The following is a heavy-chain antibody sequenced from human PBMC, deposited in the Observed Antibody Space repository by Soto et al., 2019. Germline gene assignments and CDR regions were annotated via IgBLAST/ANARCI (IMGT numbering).Heavy chain of an antibody. CDR1: GDTFTDHY. CDR3: ARGGHVVVVTAALDY. J-gene: IGHJ4*02. V-gene: IGHV1-46*01. D-gene: IGHD2-21*02. Sequence: GASVKVSCKASGDTFTDHYIHWVRQAPGQGLEWMGTVNPSGGHTTYAQHFLGRVTMTRDTSTSTLYMELTSLTSDDTAIYYCARGGHVVVVTAALDYWGQGTLVTVSS. CDR2: VNPSGGHT.